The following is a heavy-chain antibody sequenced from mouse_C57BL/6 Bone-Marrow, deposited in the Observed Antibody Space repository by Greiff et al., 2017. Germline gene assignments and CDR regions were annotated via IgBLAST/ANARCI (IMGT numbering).Heavy chain of an antibody. CDR2: INPYNGGT. Sequence: EVQLMESGPELVKPGASVKISCKASGYSFTDYNMNWVKQSNGKSLEWIGVINPYNGGTSYNQKFKGKATLTVDKSSSTAYMELNSLTSEDSAVYYCAAPGGDYFDYWGQGTTLTVSS. D-gene: IGHD3-1*01. CDR1: GYSFTDYN. J-gene: IGHJ2*01. CDR3: AAPGGDYFDY. V-gene: IGHV1-19*01.